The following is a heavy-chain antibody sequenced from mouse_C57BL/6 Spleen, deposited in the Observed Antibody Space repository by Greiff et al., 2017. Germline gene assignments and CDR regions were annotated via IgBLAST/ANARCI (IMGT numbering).Heavy chain of an antibody. Sequence: VQLQQSGPELVKPGASVKISCKASGYAFSSSWMNWVKQRPGKGLEWIGRIYPGDGDTNYNGKFKGKATLTADKSSSTAYMQLSSLTSEDSAVYFCARGGNYAYYYAMDYWGQGTSVTVSS. CDR2: IYPGDGDT. V-gene: IGHV1-82*01. CDR3: ARGGNYAYYYAMDY. D-gene: IGHD2-1*01. J-gene: IGHJ4*01. CDR1: GYAFSSSW.